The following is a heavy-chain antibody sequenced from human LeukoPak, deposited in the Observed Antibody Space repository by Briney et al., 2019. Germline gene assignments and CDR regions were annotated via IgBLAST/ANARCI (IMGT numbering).Heavy chain of an antibody. D-gene: IGHD3-10*01. CDR1: GFTFSSYA. Sequence: PGGSLRLSCAASGFTFSSYAMHWVRQAPGKGLEWVAVISYDGSNKYSADSVKGRFTISRDNSKNTLYLQMNSLRAEDTAVYYCARDASYGSGSYYNVGYWGQGTLVPVSS. CDR2: ISYDGSNK. J-gene: IGHJ4*02. CDR3: ARDASYGSGSYYNVGY. V-gene: IGHV3-30-3*01.